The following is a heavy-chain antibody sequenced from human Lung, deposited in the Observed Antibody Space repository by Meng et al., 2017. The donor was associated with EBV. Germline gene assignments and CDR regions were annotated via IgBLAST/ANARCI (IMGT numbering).Heavy chain of an antibody. CDR2: IIPILGIA. J-gene: IGHJ4*02. CDR3: ASESGRGYTPDY. D-gene: IGHD3-10*01. V-gene: IGHV1-69*02. CDR1: GGTFSSYT. Sequence: QVQLVQSGAEVKKPGSSVKVSCKASGGTFSSYTISWVRQAPGQGLEWMGRIIPILGIANYAQKFQGRVTITADKSTSTAYMELSSLRSEDTAVYYCASESGRGYTPDYWGQGTLVTVSS.